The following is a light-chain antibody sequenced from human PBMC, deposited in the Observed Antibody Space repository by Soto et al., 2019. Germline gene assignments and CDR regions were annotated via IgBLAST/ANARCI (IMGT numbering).Light chain of an antibody. J-gene: IGKJ4*01. V-gene: IGKV1D-12*01. CDR1: QDITNW. Sequence: DIQMTQSPSSVSASVGDRVIITCRASQDITNWLAWYQQKPGKAPKVLIYAASSLESGVPSRFSGSGSGTEYTLTISSLQAEDCATYHCQQAKTFPLTFGGGTKVENK. CDR2: AAS. CDR3: QQAKTFPLT.